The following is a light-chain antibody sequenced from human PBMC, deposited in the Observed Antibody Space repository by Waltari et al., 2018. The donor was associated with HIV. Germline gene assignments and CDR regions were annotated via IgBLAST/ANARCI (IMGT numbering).Light chain of an antibody. CDR1: KLGGKY. V-gene: IGLV3-1*01. CDR2: QAT. J-gene: IGLJ2*01. CDR3: QAWDSSTCV. Sequence: SYDLTQPPSVSVSPGQPAHITCSGDKLGGKYACWYQRKPGQSPVLVSYQATKRPSGIPGRFSGSNSGNTASLTISGTQAMDEADYYWQAWDSSTCVFGGGTKLTVL.